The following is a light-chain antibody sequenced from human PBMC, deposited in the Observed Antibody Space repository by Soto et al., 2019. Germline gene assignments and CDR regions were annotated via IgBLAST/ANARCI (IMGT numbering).Light chain of an antibody. Sequence: EIVLTQSPGTLSLSPGERATLACRASHTVSSNYLAWYLQKPGQAPRLLIYGASSRATGIPERFSGSGSGTDVTLTISRLEPEDFAVYYCQQYGSAPPEKTFGQGTRVEIK. CDR1: HTVSSNY. V-gene: IGKV3-20*01. CDR2: GAS. J-gene: IGKJ1*01. CDR3: QQYGSAPPEKT.